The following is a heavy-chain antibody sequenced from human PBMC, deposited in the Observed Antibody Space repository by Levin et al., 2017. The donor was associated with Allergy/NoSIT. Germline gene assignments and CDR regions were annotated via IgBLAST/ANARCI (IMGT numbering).Heavy chain of an antibody. CDR2: MNPNSGNT. CDR1: GYTFTSYD. CDR3: ARYYYDSSGYNDAFDI. V-gene: IGHV1-8*01. Sequence: GESLKISCKASGYTFTSYDINWVRQATGQGLEWMGWMNPNSGNTGYAQKFQGRVTMTRNTSISTAYMELSSLRSEDTAVYYCARYYYDSSGYNDAFDIWGQGTMVTVSS. D-gene: IGHD3-22*01. J-gene: IGHJ3*02.